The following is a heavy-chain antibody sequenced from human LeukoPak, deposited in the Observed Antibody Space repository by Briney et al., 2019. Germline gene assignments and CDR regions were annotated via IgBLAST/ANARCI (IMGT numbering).Heavy chain of an antibody. Sequence: GGSLRLSCAASGFTFSSYEMNWVRQAPGSGLEWVSAISGSGGSTYYADSVRGRFTISRDNSKNTLYLQMNSLRAEDTAVYYCGKGLNSGNYPYFDHWGQGTLVTVSS. D-gene: IGHD1-26*01. CDR3: GKGLNSGNYPYFDH. CDR2: ISGSGGST. V-gene: IGHV3-23*01. J-gene: IGHJ4*02. CDR1: GFTFSSYE.